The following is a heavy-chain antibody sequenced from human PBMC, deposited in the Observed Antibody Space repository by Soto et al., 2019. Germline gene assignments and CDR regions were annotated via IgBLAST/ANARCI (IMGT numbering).Heavy chain of an antibody. V-gene: IGHV4-34*01. CDR2: INHSGST. CDR1: GGSFSGYY. J-gene: IGHJ6*03. D-gene: IGHD3-10*01. CDR3: ARTYYYGSGSYSYYYMDV. Sequence: SETLSLTCAVYGGSFSGYYWSWIRQPPGKGLEWIGKINHSGSTNYNPSLKSRVTISVDTSKNQFSLKLSSVTAADTAVYYCARTYYYGSGSYSYYYMDVWGKGTTVTVSS.